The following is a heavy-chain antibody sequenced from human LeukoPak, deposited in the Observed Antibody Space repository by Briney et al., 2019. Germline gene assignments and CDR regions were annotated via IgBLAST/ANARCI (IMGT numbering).Heavy chain of an antibody. CDR3: ATDGALGGLHTYYFDY. J-gene: IGHJ4*02. V-gene: IGHV1-24*01. CDR1: GYTLTELS. Sequence: ASVKVSCKVSGYTLTELSMHWVRHAPGKGLEWMGGFDPEDGETIYAQKFQGRVTMTEDTSTDTAYMELSSLRSEDTAVYYCATDGALGGLHTYYFDYWGQGTLVTVSS. D-gene: IGHD5-24*01. CDR2: FDPEDGET.